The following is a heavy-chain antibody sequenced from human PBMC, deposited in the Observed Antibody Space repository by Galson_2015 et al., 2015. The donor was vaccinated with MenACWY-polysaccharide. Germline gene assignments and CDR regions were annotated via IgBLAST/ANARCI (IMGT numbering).Heavy chain of an antibody. CDR2: INPGDSDT. V-gene: IGHV5-51*01. CDR3: VRQGGQLVSLDF. J-gene: IGHJ4*02. Sequence: QSGAAVKKPGESLKISCKGSGYSFTTYWIGWVRQMPGKGLEWMGIINPGDSDTRYSPSFQGQVTISVDKSISTAYLQWSSLKASDTTMYYCVRQGGQLVSLDFWGQGTLVTVSS. CDR1: GYSFTTYW. D-gene: IGHD6-6*01.